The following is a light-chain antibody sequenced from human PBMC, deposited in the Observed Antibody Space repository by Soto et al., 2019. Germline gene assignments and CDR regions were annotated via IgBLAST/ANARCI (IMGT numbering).Light chain of an antibody. CDR2: AAS. CDR1: QGISSK. J-gene: IGKJ1*01. CDR3: QQLNSYPRT. V-gene: IGKV1-9*01. Sequence: DIQLTQSPSFLSASVGDRVTITCRASQGISSKLAWYQQKPGKAPYLLIYAASALQSGVPSKFSGSGSGTDFTLTISSLQPEDFAAYYCQQLNSYPRTFGQGTKVEIK.